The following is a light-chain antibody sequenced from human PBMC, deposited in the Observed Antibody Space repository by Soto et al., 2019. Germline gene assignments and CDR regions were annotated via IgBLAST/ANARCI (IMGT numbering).Light chain of an antibody. CDR1: QNISSW. V-gene: IGKV1-5*01. CDR3: QQLTSYPRST. J-gene: IGKJ5*01. Sequence: IPLTQSPSTLSASLGDSVPITCRASQNISSWLAWYQQKPGKAPKLLIYAASTLQTGVPSRFSGSGSGTEFTLTISSLQPEDFATYHCQQLTSYPRSTFGQGTRLEI. CDR2: AAS.